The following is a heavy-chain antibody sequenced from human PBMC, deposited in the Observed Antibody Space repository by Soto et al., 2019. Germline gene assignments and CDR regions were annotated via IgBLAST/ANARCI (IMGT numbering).Heavy chain of an antibody. Sequence: QVQLVESGGGVVQPGRSLKLSCAASGFIFSSFGMHWVRQAPGKGLEWVAHIWYDGSNTYYADSVKGRFTISRDNSRNTLDLQMNSLRAEDTAVYHCVRDLLGSGGHFDYWGQGTLVTVSS. D-gene: IGHD7-27*01. J-gene: IGHJ4*02. CDR1: GFIFSSFG. CDR2: IWYDGSNT. V-gene: IGHV3-33*01. CDR3: VRDLLGSGGHFDY.